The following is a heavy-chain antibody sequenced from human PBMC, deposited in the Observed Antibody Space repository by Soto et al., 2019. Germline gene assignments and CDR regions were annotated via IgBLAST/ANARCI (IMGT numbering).Heavy chain of an antibody. Sequence: SETLSLTCTVSGGSISSGGYFYNWIRQHPEKGLEWIGYIYYSGATSYNPSLKSRVTISVDTSKNQFSLKLSSVTAADTAVYYCARSVFPWGQGTLVTVSS. J-gene: IGHJ5*02. CDR3: ARSVFP. CDR1: GGSISSGGYF. V-gene: IGHV4-31*03. CDR2: IYYSGAT.